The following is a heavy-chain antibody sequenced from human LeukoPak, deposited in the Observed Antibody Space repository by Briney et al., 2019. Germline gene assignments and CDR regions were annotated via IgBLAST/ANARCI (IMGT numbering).Heavy chain of an antibody. J-gene: IGHJ4*02. CDR1: GFTFSCYS. D-gene: IGHD4-17*01. Sequence: PGGSLRLSCAASGFTFSCYSMNWVRQAPGKGLGWVSSISSSSSYIYYADSVKGRFTISRDNAKNSLYLQMNSLRAEDTAVYYCARGGMTTVTTGNYWGQGTLVTVSS. CDR2: ISSSSSYI. CDR3: ARGGMTTVTTGNY. V-gene: IGHV3-21*01.